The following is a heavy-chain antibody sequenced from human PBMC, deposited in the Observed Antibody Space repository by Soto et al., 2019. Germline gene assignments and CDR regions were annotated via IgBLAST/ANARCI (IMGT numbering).Heavy chain of an antibody. V-gene: IGHV3-20*04. CDR3: ARDGTGWYVFDS. CDR1: GFTFGDYG. J-gene: IGHJ4*02. CDR2: INWDGNSP. D-gene: IGHD6-19*01. Sequence: EVHLVESGGGVVRPGGSLRLSCSGSGFTFGDYGMSWVRQVPGKGLEWVSSINWDGNSPGYADSVKGRFSISRDNAKNIVYLQMNSLRPEDSALYYCARDGTGWYVFDSWGQGVLVTVSA.